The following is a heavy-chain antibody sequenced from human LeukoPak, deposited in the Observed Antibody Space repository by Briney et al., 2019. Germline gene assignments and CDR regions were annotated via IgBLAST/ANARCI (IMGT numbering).Heavy chain of an antibody. V-gene: IGHV3-7*04. CDR1: GFPFSSYW. J-gene: IGHJ4*02. CDR3: TRVGYIDEGIDY. D-gene: IGHD5-24*01. CDR2: IKQDGSKK. Sequence: GGSLRLSCVASGFPFSSYWMTWVRQAPGKGLEWVANIKQDGSKKSYVDSVKGRFTISRDNAKNSLYLQMNSLRAEVTAIYYCTRVGYIDEGIDYWGQGTLVTVSS.